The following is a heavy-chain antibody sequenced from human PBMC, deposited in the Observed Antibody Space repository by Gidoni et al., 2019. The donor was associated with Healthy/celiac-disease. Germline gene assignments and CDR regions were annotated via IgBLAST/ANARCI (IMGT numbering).Heavy chain of an antibody. CDR1: GYTFTSYY. Sequence: QVQLVQSGAEVKKPGASVKVSCKASGYTFTSYYMHWVRQAPGQGLEWMGIINPSGGSTSYAQKFQGRVTMTRDTSTSTVYMELSSLRSEDTAVYYCARGVGWMATAYGEFDYWGQGTLVTVSS. CDR2: INPSGGST. D-gene: IGHD5-18*01. CDR3: ARGVGWMATAYGEFDY. V-gene: IGHV1-46*01. J-gene: IGHJ4*02.